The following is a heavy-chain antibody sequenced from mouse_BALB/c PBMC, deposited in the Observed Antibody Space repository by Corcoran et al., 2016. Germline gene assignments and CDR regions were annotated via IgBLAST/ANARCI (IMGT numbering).Heavy chain of an antibody. CDR2: INTYTGEP. J-gene: IGHJ2*01. V-gene: IGHV9-3-1*01. D-gene: IGHD2-14*01. CDR3: AREVYFRYDAGYFDY. Sequence: QIQLVQSGPELKKPGETVKISCKASGYTFTNYGMNWVKQAPGKGLKWMGWINTYTGEPTYADDFKGRFAFSLETSASTAYLQINNLKKEDTATNFCAREVYFRYDAGYFDYWGQGTTLTVSS. CDR1: GYTFTNYG.